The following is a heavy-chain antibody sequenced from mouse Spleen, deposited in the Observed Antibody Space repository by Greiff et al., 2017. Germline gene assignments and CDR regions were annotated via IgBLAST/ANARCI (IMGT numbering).Heavy chain of an antibody. D-gene: IGHD4-1*01. CDR3: ARSLTGTTGSYFDY. CDR1: GYTFTSYW. Sequence: VQLQQPGAELVRPGTSVKLSCKASGYTFTSYWMHWVKQRPGQGLEWIGVIDPSDSYTNYNQKFKGKATLTVDTSSSTAYMQLSSLTSEDSAVYYCARSLTGTTGSYFDYWGQGTTLTVSS. V-gene: IGHV1-59*01. CDR2: IDPSDSYT. J-gene: IGHJ2*01.